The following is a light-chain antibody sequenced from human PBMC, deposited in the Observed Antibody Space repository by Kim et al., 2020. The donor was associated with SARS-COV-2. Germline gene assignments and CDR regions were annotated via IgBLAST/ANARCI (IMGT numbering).Light chain of an antibody. CDR3: NSRDSNNNVL. CDR2: GKN. CDR1: SLRSYY. J-gene: IGLJ2*01. V-gene: IGLV3-19*01. Sequence: VALGQTVRITWQGDSLRSYYATWYQQKPGQATILVIYGKNNRPSGIPDRFSGSSSGNTASLTITGTQAGDEADYYCNSRDSNNNVLFGGGTQLTVL.